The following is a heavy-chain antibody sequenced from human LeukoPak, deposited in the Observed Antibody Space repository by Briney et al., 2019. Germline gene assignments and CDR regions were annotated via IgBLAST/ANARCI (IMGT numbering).Heavy chain of an antibody. D-gene: IGHD6-19*01. CDR1: GYSFTSYW. J-gene: IGHJ3*02. V-gene: IGHV5-51*01. CDR2: IYPGDSDT. CDR3: ARPRYSSDYYDAFDI. Sequence: GESLKISCKGSGYSFTSYWIGWVRQMPGKGLEWIGIIYPGDSDTRYSPSFQGQVTISADKSISTAYLQWSGLKASDAAMYYCARPRYSSDYYDAFDIWGQGTMVTVSS.